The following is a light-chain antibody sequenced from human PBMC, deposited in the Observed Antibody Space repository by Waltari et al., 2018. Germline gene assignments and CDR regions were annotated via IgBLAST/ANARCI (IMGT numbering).Light chain of an antibody. V-gene: IGLV2-14*03. Sequence: QSALTQPASVSGSPGQSITISCTGTSGDVGHYDYVSWSQQHPGKAPKVIIYDVATRPSGVSSRFSGSKAGNTASLTISGLQAEDEADYFCSSYTSSSTLYVFGTGTKVTVL. CDR2: DVA. J-gene: IGLJ1*01. CDR3: SSYTSSSTLYV. CDR1: SGDVGHYDY.